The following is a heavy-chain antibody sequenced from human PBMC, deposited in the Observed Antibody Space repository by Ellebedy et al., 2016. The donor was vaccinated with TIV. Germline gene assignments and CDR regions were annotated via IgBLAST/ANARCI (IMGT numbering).Heavy chain of an antibody. CDR1: GYDFTSYW. J-gene: IGHJ4*02. D-gene: IGHD3-10*01. CDR2: IYPGDSDT. CDR3: ARLYYFGSGTFVKVYFDY. V-gene: IGHV5-51*01. Sequence: KVSXXGSGYDFTSYWIGWVRQMPGKGLEWMGIIYPGDSDTRYNPSYQGQVTISADKSINTAYLQWSSLKASDTAMYYCARLYYFGSGTFVKVYFDYWGQGTLVTVSS.